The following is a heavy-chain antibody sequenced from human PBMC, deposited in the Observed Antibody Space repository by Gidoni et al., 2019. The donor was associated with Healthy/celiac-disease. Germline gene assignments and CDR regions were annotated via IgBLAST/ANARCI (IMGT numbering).Heavy chain of an antibody. Sequence: EVQLVQAGAEVKKPGESRKIACKGSGYSDTSYWSGWVRQMPGKGLAWMGIICPGDSDTRSRPSFHGPVTISADTSLSTASLQWSSLNASDTAMYYCARLGPGSGWLQYTEAFDPWGQGTLVTVSS. CDR2: ICPGDSDT. J-gene: IGHJ5*02. CDR1: GYSDTSYW. V-gene: IGHV5-51*01. D-gene: IGHD6-19*01. CDR3: ARLGPGSGWLQYTEAFDP.